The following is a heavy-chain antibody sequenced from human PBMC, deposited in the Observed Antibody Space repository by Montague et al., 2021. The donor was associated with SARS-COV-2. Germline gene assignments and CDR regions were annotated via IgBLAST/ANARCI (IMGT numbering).Heavy chain of an antibody. CDR3: ARDSYGPGTYYYYYGMDV. CDR1: GFTFSSYW. Sequence: SLRLSCAASGFTFSSYWMSWVRQAPGKGLEWVANVKQDGSEKYYVDSVKGRFTISRDNAKNSLYLQMNSLRAEDTAVYYCARDSYGPGTYYYYYGMDVWGQGTTVTVSS. D-gene: IGHD3-10*01. CDR2: VKQDGSEK. V-gene: IGHV3-7*01. J-gene: IGHJ6*02.